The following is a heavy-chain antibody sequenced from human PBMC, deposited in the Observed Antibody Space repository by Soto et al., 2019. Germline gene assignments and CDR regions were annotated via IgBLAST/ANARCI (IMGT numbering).Heavy chain of an antibody. Sequence: EVQLLESGGGLVQPGGSLRLSCAASGFTFTSYAMIWVRQAPGKGLEWVSAISGSGGSTYYADSVKGRFTISRDNSKNTEYLQMNSLRAEDTAVYYCARVQCTGGSCFSSYYYYYGMDVWGQGTTVTVSS. CDR2: ISGSGGST. CDR1: GFTFTSYA. CDR3: ARVQCTGGSCFSSYYYYYGMDV. D-gene: IGHD2-15*01. V-gene: IGHV3-23*01. J-gene: IGHJ6*02.